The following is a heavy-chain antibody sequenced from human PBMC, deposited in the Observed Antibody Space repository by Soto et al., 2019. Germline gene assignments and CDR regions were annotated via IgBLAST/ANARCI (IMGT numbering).Heavy chain of an antibody. J-gene: IGHJ4*02. V-gene: IGHV3-66*01. Sequence: EVQLVESGGGLVQPGGSLRLSCAASGFTVSSNYMSWVRQAPVKGLEWVSVIYSGGSTYYADSVKGRFTISRDNSKNTLYLQMNSLRAEDTAVYYCARAPDYGDYGPFDYWGQGTLVTVSS. D-gene: IGHD4-17*01. CDR1: GFTVSSNY. CDR3: ARAPDYGDYGPFDY. CDR2: IYSGGST.